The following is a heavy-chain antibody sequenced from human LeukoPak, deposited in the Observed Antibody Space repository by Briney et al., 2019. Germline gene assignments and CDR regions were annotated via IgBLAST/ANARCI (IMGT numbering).Heavy chain of an antibody. V-gene: IGHV3-23*01. J-gene: IGHJ4*02. Sequence: PGGSLRLSCAASGFTFSSYAMSWVRQAPGKGLEWVSGISGSGATTHYADSVKGRFTISRDNSKNTLYLQMNSLRAEDTAVYYCAKGGQWLDYWGQGTLVTVSS. CDR2: ISGSGATT. D-gene: IGHD6-19*01. CDR1: GFTFSSYA. CDR3: AKGGQWLDY.